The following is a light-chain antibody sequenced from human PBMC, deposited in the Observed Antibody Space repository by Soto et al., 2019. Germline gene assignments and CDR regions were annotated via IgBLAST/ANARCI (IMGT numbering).Light chain of an antibody. CDR3: QSYDSSLSGPVL. V-gene: IGLV1-40*01. J-gene: IGLJ2*01. Sequence: QPVLTQPPSVSGAPGQRVTISCTGSSSNIGAGYDVHWYQQLPRTAPKLLIYGNTNRPSGVPDRFSGSKSGTSASLAITGLQAEDEADYYCQSYDSSLSGPVLFGGGTKLTVL. CDR2: GNT. CDR1: SSNIGAGYD.